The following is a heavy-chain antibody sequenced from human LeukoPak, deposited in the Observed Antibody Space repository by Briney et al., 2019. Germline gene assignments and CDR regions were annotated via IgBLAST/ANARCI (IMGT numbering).Heavy chain of an antibody. J-gene: IGHJ5*02. D-gene: IGHD2-2*02. Sequence: ASVKVSCKASGYIFSSYDINWVRQATGQGLEWMGWMNPNSGKTDYAQKFQGRVTMTRNTSISTAYMELSSLRSEDTAVYYCARVGCSSTSCYTWFDPWGQGTLVTVSS. CDR2: MNPNSGKT. V-gene: IGHV1-8*01. CDR1: GYIFSSYD. CDR3: ARVGCSSTSCYTWFDP.